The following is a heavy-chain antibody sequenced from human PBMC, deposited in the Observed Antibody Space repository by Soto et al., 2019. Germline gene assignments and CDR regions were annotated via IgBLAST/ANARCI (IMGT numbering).Heavy chain of an antibody. V-gene: IGHV4-31*03. CDR3: AGSMYYYGSGNPDWFDP. Sequence: SETLSLTCTVSGGSISSGGYYWSWIRQHPGKGLEWIGYIYYSGSTYYNPSLKSRVTISVDTSKNQFSLKLSSVTAADTAVYYCAGSMYYYGSGNPDWFDPWGQGTLVTVSS. CDR2: IYYSGST. D-gene: IGHD3-10*01. J-gene: IGHJ5*02. CDR1: GGSISSGGYY.